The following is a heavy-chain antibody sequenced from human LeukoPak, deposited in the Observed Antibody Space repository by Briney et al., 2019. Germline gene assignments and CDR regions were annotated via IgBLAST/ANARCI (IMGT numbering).Heavy chain of an antibody. Sequence: GGSLRLSCAASGFTFSNAWMSWVRQAPGKGLEWVGRIKSKTDGGTTDYAAPVKGRFTISRDDSKNTLYLQMNSLKTEDTAVYYWLPSHIVGLDYWGQGTLVTVSS. J-gene: IGHJ4*02. CDR1: GFTFSNAW. CDR2: IKSKTDGGTT. D-gene: IGHD2-21*01. V-gene: IGHV3-15*01. CDR3: LPSHIVGLDY.